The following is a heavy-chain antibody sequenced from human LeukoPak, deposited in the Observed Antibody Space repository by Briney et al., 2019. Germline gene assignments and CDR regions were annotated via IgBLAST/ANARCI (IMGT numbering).Heavy chain of an antibody. CDR1: GFTFSRFW. CDR3: ARYSYRSGWYADS. V-gene: IGHV3-7*01. D-gene: IGHD6-19*01. J-gene: IGHJ4*02. Sequence: GGSLRLSCAASGFTFSRFWMIWVRQAPGKGLEWVANIKQDGSEEYYVDSVKGRFTISRDNAKSSLYLQMNSLRAEDTAVYYCARYSYRSGWYADSWGQGTLVTVSS. CDR2: IKQDGSEE.